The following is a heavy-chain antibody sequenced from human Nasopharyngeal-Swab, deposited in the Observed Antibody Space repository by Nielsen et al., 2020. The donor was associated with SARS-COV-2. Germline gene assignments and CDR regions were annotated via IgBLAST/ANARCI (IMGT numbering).Heavy chain of an antibody. V-gene: IGHV1-2*06. D-gene: IGHD6-19*01. CDR2: INPNSGGT. CDR1: GYTFTGYY. CDR3: ARDSGDRLLQWLETPWDYYYYDMDV. Sequence: ASVKVSCRASGYTFTGYYMHWVRQAPGQGLEWMGRINPNSGGTNYAQKFQDRVTMTRDTSISTAYMELSRLRSDDTAVYYCARDSGDRLLQWLETPWDYYYYDMDVWGQGTTVTVSS. J-gene: IGHJ6*02.